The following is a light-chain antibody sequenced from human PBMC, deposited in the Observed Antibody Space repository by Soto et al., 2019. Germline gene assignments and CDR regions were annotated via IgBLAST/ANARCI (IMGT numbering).Light chain of an antibody. CDR1: NSDVGSYNL. CDR3: CSYAGSSTFA. Sequence: QSVLTQPASVSGSPGQSITISCTGTNSDVGSYNLVSWYQQHPGKAPKLMIYEGSKRPSGVSNRFSGSKSGNTASLTISGLQAEDEADYYCCSYAGSSTFAIGTGTKVTVL. CDR2: EGS. J-gene: IGLJ1*01. V-gene: IGLV2-23*03.